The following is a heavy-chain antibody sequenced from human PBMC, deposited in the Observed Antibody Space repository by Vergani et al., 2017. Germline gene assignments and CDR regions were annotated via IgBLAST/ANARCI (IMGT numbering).Heavy chain of an antibody. D-gene: IGHD7-27*01. Sequence: VQLVESGGGLVQPGGSLRLSCAASGFTFSSYSMNWVRQAPGKGLEWIGYIYYSGSTNYNPSLKSRVTISVDTSKNQFSLKLSSVTAADTAVYYCASANWGRRDAFDIWGQGTMVTVSS. V-gene: IGHV4-59*01. CDR1: GFTFSSYS. CDR3: ASANWGRRDAFDI. J-gene: IGHJ3*02. CDR2: IYYSGST.